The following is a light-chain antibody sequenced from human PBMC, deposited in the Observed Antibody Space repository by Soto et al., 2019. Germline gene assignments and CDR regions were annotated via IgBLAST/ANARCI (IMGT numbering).Light chain of an antibody. V-gene: IGKV1-5*03. CDR3: QHYNRYSEV. Sequence: DIQMTQSPSTLSGSVGDRVTITCRASQTISSWLAWYQQKPGKAPKLLIYKASTLKIGVPSRFSRSGSGTEFTLTISSLQPDDFATYYCQHYNRYSEVFGQGTKVELK. J-gene: IGKJ1*01. CDR1: QTISSW. CDR2: KAS.